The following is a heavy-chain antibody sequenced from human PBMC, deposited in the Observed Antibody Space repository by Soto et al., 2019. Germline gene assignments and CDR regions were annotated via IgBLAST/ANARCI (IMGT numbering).Heavy chain of an antibody. CDR1: GFTFSSYA. V-gene: IGHV3-23*01. CDR2: LSGSGDSA. D-gene: IGHD2-2*01. J-gene: IGHJ3*01. CDR3: AKTPLRVVLVPAAAALDL. Sequence: QLLESGGGLGQPGESLRLSCVASGFTFSSYAMSWVRQAPGKGLEWVSCLSGSGDSAHYAESVKRRFTVSRDNSKNTLFLKINSLRAEDTAVYYCAKTPLRVVLVPAAAALDLWGQGTMVSVCS.